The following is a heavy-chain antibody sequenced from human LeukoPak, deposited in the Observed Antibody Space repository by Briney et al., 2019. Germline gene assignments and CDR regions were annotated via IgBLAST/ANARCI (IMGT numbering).Heavy chain of an antibody. CDR3: ARGLYSSGWYFDY. CDR1: GGSISSGSYY. Sequence: SETLSLTCTVSGGSISSGSYYWSWIRQPAGKGLEWIGRIYTSGSTNYNPSLKSRVTISVDTSKNQFSLKLSSVTAADTAVYYCARGLYSSGWYFDYWGQGTLVTVSS. D-gene: IGHD6-19*01. CDR2: IYTSGST. J-gene: IGHJ4*02. V-gene: IGHV4-61*02.